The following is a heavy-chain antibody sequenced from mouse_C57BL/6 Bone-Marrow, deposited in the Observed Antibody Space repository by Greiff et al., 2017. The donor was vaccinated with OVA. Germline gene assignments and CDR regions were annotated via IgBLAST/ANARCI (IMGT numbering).Heavy chain of an antibody. V-gene: IGHV5-6*01. CDR3: ASSDGYDLDY. Sequence: EVQLVESGGDLVKPGGSLKLSCAASGFTFSSYGMSWVRQTPDKRLEWVATISSGGSYTYYPDSVKGRFTISRDNAKNTLYLQMSSLKSEDTAMYYCASSDGYDLDYWGQGTTLTVSS. CDR1: GFTFSSYG. CDR2: ISSGGSYT. D-gene: IGHD2-2*01. J-gene: IGHJ2*01.